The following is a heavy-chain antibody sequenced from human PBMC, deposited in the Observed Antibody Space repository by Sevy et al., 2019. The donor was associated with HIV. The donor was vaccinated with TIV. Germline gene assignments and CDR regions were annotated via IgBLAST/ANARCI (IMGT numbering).Heavy chain of an antibody. CDR3: ARDAGGGTTNSGLDV. J-gene: IGHJ6*02. CDR2: IFPNSGVT. Sequence: ASVKVSCKACGYTFTDEYLHWVRQAPGQGLEWIGRIFPNSGVTKSAQRFRGRVTMTRDTSISTAYMELSGLRSDDTAVYYCARDAGGGTTNSGLDVWGQGTTVTVSS. V-gene: IGHV1-2*06. D-gene: IGHD1-7*01. CDR1: GYTFTDEY.